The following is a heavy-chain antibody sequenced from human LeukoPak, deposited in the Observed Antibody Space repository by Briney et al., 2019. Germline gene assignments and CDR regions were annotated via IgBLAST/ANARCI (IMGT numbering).Heavy chain of an antibody. D-gene: IGHD6-6*01. CDR1: GFTVSSTY. CDR3: ASLYSSSSDY. CDR2: IYRDGGT. V-gene: IGHV3-66*01. J-gene: IGHJ4*02. Sequence: GGSLRLSCAASGFTVSSTYMSWVRQAPGKGLEWVSAIYRDGGTNYADSVRGRFTISRDNSKNTLYLQMRSLRAGDTAVYYCASLYSSSSDYWGQGTLVTVSS.